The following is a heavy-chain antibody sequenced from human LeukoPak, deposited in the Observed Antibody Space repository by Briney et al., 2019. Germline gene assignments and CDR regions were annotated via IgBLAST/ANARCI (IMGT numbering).Heavy chain of an antibody. J-gene: IGHJ4*02. CDR3: AKVETAAAATLRGFDY. D-gene: IGHD6-13*01. CDR1: GFTFSSYA. CDR2: ICGSGGRT. V-gene: IGHV3-23*01. Sequence: PGGSLRLSCAASGFTFSSYAMSWVRQAPGKGLEGVSSICGSGGRTYYADSVKGRFTISRDNSKNTLYLQMNSLRAEDTAVYYCAKVETAAAATLRGFDYWGQGTLVTVSS.